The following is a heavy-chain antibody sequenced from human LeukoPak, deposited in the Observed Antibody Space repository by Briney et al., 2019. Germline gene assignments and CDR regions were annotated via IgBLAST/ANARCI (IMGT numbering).Heavy chain of an antibody. CDR1: GFTVSSNY. D-gene: IGHD3-10*01. CDR3: ARELWFGELSSGY. V-gene: IGHV3-66*02. J-gene: IGHJ4*02. Sequence: GGSLRLSCAASGFTVSSNYMSWVRQAPGKGLEWVSVIYSGGSTYYADSVKGRFTISRDNSKNTLYLQMNSLRAEDTAVYYCARELWFGELSSGYWRQGTLVTVSS. CDR2: IYSGGST.